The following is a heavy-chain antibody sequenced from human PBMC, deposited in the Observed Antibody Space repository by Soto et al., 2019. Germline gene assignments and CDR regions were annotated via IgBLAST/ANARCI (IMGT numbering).Heavy chain of an antibody. CDR2: IDAGNGDT. J-gene: IGHJ5*02. Sequence: QVHLVQSGAEVKKPGASVRVSCQTSGYTFAAYALHWVRQAPGQRLEWMGWIDAGNGDTKYSQRSQGRVTITRATSATTAYRELSSLRSEDTAVYYCARSGGTLGPLCDPWGQGTLVTVSS. CDR1: GYTFAAYA. V-gene: IGHV1-3*01. D-gene: IGHD2-15*01. CDR3: ARSGGTLGPLCDP.